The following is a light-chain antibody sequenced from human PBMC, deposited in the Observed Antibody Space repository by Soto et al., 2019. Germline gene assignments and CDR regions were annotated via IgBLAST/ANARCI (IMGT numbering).Light chain of an antibody. CDR2: DAS. CDR3: QQHNSSPWT. V-gene: IGKV1-5*01. CDR1: QSISSW. Sequence: DIQMTQSPSALSASVGDRVSITCRASQSISSWLAWYQQRPGKAPNLLISDASTLETGVPSRFSGSGSGTEFTLSISSLQPDDSATYYCQQHNSSPWTFGQGTKVEIK. J-gene: IGKJ1*01.